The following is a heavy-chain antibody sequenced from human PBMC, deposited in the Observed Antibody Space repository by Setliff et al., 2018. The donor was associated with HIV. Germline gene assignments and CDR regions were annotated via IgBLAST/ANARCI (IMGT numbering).Heavy chain of an antibody. CDR2: IRG. CDR3: ARPRYCISTNCYEVFDY. CDR1: GVTLSDAA. D-gene: IGHD2-2*01. J-gene: IGHJ4*02. Sequence: PGGSLRLSCAASGVTLSDAAIHWVRQASGKGLEWVGRIRGDYGASRSGRFTISRDDSKNTAYLQITNLQIEDTAVYYCARPRYCISTNCYEVFDYWGQGTLVTVSS. V-gene: IGHV3-73*01.